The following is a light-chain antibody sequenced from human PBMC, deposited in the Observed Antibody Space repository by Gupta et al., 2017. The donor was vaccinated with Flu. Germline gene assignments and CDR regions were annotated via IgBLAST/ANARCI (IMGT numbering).Light chain of an antibody. CDR1: QSVLYSSNNKNY. J-gene: IGKJ2*01. CDR3: QQYYRNHPNT. Sequence: DIVMTQSPDSLAVSLGERATINCKSSQSVLYSSNNKNYLAWYQQEPGQPPKLLIYWASTRESVVPDRFRGSGYGTDFTLTISSRQAEDVAVYYWQQYYRNHPNTFGQGTXLEIK. V-gene: IGKV4-1*01. CDR2: WAS.